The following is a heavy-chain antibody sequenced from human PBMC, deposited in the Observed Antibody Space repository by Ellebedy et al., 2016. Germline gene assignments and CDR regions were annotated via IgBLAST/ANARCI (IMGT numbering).Heavy chain of an antibody. J-gene: IGHJ6*02. CDR2: INPNSGGT. CDR1: GYTFTGYY. D-gene: IGHD4-17*01. Sequence: ASVKVSXKASGYTFTGYYMHWVRQAPGQGLEWMGWINPNSGGTNYAQKFQGRVTMTRDTSINTAYMELSRLRSDDTAVYYCACGVGPPTTATDYYYGMDVWGQGTTVTVSS. V-gene: IGHV1-2*02. CDR3: ACGVGPPTTATDYYYGMDV.